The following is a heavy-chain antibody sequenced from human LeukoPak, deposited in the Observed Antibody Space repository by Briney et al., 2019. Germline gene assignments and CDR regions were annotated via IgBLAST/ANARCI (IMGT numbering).Heavy chain of an antibody. CDR3: ARGRVVPAATRYNWFDP. CDR1: GGSFSGYY. Sequence: SETLSLTCAVYGGSFSGYYWSWIRQPPGKGLEWIGEINHSGSTNYNPSLKSRVTISVDTSKNLFSLKLSSVTAADTAVYYCARGRVVPAATRYNWFDPWGQGTLVTVSS. D-gene: IGHD2-2*01. V-gene: IGHV4-34*01. CDR2: INHSGST. J-gene: IGHJ5*02.